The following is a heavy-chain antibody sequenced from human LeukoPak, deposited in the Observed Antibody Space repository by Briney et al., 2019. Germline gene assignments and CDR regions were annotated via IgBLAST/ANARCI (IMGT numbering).Heavy chain of an antibody. V-gene: IGHV4-39*01. D-gene: IGHD3-22*01. CDR3: ARHPPYYYDSSGYYY. CDR2: IYYSGNT. CDR1: GGSISSSSYY. J-gene: IGHJ4*02. Sequence: SETLSLTCTVSGGSISSSSYYWGWLRQPPGQGLEWIGSIYYSGNTYYNPSLKSRVTISVDTSKNQFSLSLSSVTAADTAVYYCARHPPYYYDSSGYYYWGQGTLVTVSS.